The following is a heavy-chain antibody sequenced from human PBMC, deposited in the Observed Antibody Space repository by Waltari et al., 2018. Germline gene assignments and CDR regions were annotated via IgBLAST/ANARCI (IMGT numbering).Heavy chain of an antibody. CDR1: GGSISSHY. Sequence: QVQLQESGPGLVKPSETLSLTCTVSGGSISSHYWSWIRQPPGKGLEWIGYIYYSGSTNYNPSLKGRVTISVDTSKNQFSLKLSSVTAADTAVYYCAREGIFRDAFDIWGQGTMVTVSS. J-gene: IGHJ3*02. CDR2: IYYSGST. CDR3: AREGIFRDAFDI. V-gene: IGHV4-59*11.